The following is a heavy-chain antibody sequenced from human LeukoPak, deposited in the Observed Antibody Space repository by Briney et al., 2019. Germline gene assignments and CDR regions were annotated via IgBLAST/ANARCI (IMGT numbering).Heavy chain of an antibody. CDR1: GGSISSYY. J-gene: IGHJ6*04. CDR2: IYYSGST. D-gene: IGHD3-9*01. V-gene: IGHV4-59*01. Sequence: SETLSLTCTVSGGSISSYYWSWIRQPPGKGLEWIGYIYYSGSTNYNPSLKSRVTISVDTSKNQFSLKLSSVTAADTAVYYCARDGGGDDISLGMDVWGKGTTVTVSS. CDR3: ARDGGGDDISLGMDV.